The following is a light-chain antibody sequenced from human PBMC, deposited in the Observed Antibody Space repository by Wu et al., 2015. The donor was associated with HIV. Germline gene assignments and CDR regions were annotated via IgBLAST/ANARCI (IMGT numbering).Light chain of an antibody. CDR2: GAS. CDR1: QSVSSNS. CDR3: QQYGTSMYS. Sequence: EIVLTQSPGTLSLSPGERVTLSCRASQSVSSNSLAWYQQKPGQPPRLVIYGASSRATGIPDRFSGSGSGTDFILTISRLEPEDFAVYYCQQYGTSMYSFGLGDQARDQT. J-gene: IGKJ2*03. V-gene: IGKV3-20*01.